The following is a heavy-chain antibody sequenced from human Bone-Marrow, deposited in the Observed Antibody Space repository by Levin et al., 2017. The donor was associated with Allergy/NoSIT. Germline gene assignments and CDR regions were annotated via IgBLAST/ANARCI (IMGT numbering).Heavy chain of an antibody. CDR2: IYYSGST. CDR1: GGSVSSGSYY. Sequence: SETLSLTCTVSGGSVSSGSYYWSWIRQPPGKGLEWIGYIYYSGSTNYNPSLKSRVTISVDTSKNQFSLKLSSVTAADTAVYYCARGIAAAATRENYYYYGMDVWGQGTTVTVSS. V-gene: IGHV4-61*01. D-gene: IGHD6-13*01. J-gene: IGHJ6*02. CDR3: ARGIAAAATRENYYYYGMDV.